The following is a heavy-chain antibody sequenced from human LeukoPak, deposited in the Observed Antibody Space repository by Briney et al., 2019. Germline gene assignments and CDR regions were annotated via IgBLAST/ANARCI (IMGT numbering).Heavy chain of an antibody. CDR2: ISYDGSNK. J-gene: IGHJ4*02. CDR1: GFTFSSYG. CDR3: AKDRPLDYYDSSGSFDY. V-gene: IGHV3-30*18. Sequence: GGSLRLSCAASGFTFSSYGMHWVRQAPGKGLEWVAVISYDGSNKYYADSVKGRFTISRDNPKNTLYLQMNSLRAEDTAVYYCAKDRPLDYYDSSGSFDYWGQGTLVTVSS. D-gene: IGHD3-22*01.